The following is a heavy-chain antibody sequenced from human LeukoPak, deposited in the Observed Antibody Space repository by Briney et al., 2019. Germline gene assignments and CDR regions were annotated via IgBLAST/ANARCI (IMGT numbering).Heavy chain of an antibody. D-gene: IGHD3-22*01. V-gene: IGHV4-39*01. J-gene: IGHJ5*02. CDR2: INYSGST. CDR1: GGSISSSDYY. CDR3: ARHVMIVALLGIDP. Sequence: SETLSLTCTVSGGSISSSDYYWGWIRQPPGKGLEWIGSINYSGSTHYNPSLKSRVTISVDTSKNQFSLKLRSVTAADTAVYYCARHVMIVALLGIDPWGQGTLVTVSS.